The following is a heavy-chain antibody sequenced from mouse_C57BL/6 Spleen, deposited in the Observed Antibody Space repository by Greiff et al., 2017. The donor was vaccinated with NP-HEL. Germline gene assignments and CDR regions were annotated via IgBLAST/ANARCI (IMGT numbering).Heavy chain of an antibody. D-gene: IGHD1-1*01. CDR3: ARDYYGSSSFDY. J-gene: IGHJ2*01. CDR1: GFTFSSYG. V-gene: IGHV5-6*01. CDR2: ISSGGSYT. Sequence: SGGDLVKPGGSLKLSCAASGFTFSSYGMSWVRQTPDKRLEWVATISSGGSYTYYPDSVKGRFTISRDNAKNTLYLQMSSLKSEDTAMYYCARDYYGSSSFDYWGQGTTLTVSS.